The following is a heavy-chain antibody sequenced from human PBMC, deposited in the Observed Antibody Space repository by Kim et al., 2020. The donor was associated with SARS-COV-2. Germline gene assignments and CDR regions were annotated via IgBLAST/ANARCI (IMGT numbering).Heavy chain of an antibody. CDR3: AKGRIAGVVTALDY. V-gene: IGHV3-9*01. Sequence: GGSLRLSCAASGFTLDHYAMHWVRQAPRKGLEWVSGISCNSSTIVYADSLKGRFTISRDNAKNSLYLQMNSLRAEDTAFYYCAKGRIAGVVTALDYWGQGTLVTVSS. J-gene: IGHJ4*02. CDR1: GFTLDHYA. D-gene: IGHD6-13*01. CDR2: ISCNSSTI.